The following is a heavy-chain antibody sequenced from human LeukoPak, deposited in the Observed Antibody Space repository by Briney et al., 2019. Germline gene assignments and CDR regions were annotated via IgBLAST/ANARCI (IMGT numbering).Heavy chain of an antibody. CDR2: IYPDDSDT. J-gene: IGHJ4*02. Sequence: GESLKISCETSGYTFTKFWVGGVRQTPGKGLEWLGMIYPDDSDTRYSPSFQGQVTMSVDKSISIVYLHWSSLKASDTAIYYCVRGKGSGTYYGFDYWGQGTVVSVVS. D-gene: IGHD3-10*01. V-gene: IGHV5-51*01. CDR3: VRGKGSGTYYGFDY. CDR1: GYTFTKFW.